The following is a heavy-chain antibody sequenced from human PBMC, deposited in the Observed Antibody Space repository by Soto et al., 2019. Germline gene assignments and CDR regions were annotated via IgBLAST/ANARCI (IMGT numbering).Heavy chain of an antibody. D-gene: IGHD1-26*01. J-gene: IGHJ5*01. CDR1: GFTFYTYA. Sequence: GGSLRLSCEASGFTFYTYAMIWVRQAPGKGLEWVTAIDSDGTDTYYADFVKGRFTVSRDNSKNTLYLQMRSLTAEDTALYYCAKGRLAVGSDWFDSWGPGTLVTVSS. CDR3: AKGRLAVGSDWFDS. CDR2: IDSDGTDT. V-gene: IGHV3-23*05.